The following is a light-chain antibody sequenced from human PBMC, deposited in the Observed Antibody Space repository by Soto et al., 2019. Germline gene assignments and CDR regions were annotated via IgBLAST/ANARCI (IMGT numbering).Light chain of an antibody. CDR1: SSDVGGYNY. Sequence: QSALTQPASVSGSPGQSSTISCTGTSSDVGGYNYVSWYQQHPGKDPKLMIYEVTNRPSGVSNRVSGSNSGNTASLTISGLQAEDEADYYCSSYRTSTTLAVFGGGTKLTVL. CDR2: EVT. CDR3: SSYRTSTTLAV. J-gene: IGLJ2*01. V-gene: IGLV2-14*01.